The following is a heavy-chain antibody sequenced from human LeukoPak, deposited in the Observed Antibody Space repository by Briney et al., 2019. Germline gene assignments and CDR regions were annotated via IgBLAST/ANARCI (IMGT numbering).Heavy chain of an antibody. CDR3: ARQLVRGNAMDV. V-gene: IGHV3-48*03. CDR1: GFTFSSFE. CDR2: ISSSGGTI. J-gene: IGHJ6*02. D-gene: IGHD3-10*01. Sequence: GGSLRHSCAASGFTFSSFEMHWVRQAPGKGLEWLSYISSSGGTIYYAVSVRGRFTISRDNAKKSLYLQMNSLRAGDTALYYCARQLVRGNAMDVWGQGTTVTVSS.